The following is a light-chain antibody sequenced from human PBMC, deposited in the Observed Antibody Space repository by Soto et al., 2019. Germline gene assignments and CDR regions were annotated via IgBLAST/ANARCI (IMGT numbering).Light chain of an antibody. Sequence: DIQMTQSPSTLSASVGDRVTITCRASQSISSWLAWYQQKPGKAPKLLIYDASSLESGVPSRFSRRGFWTEITLTNSSLEPDGFATYYWQQYYSYPLTFGGGTKVEIK. CDR1: QSISSW. CDR3: QQYYSYPLT. J-gene: IGKJ4*01. CDR2: DAS. V-gene: IGKV1-5*01.